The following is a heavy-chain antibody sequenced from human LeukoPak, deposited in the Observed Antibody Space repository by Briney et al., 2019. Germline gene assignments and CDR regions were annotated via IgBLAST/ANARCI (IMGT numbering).Heavy chain of an antibody. CDR3: ARESPPLAGPSLDY. CDR2: ISYDGSNK. J-gene: IGHJ4*02. D-gene: IGHD6-19*01. CDR1: GFTFSSYA. V-gene: IGHV3-30-3*01. Sequence: GRSLRLSCAASGFTFSSYAMHWVRQAPGKGLEWVAVISYDGSNKYYADSVKGRFTISRDNSKNTLYLQMNSLRAEDTAVYYCARESPPLAGPSLDYWGQGTLVTVSS.